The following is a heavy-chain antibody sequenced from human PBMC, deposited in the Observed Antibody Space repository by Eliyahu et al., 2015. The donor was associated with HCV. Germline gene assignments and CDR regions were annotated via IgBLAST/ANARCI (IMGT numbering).Heavy chain of an antibody. CDR2: IESRTDGGAA. D-gene: IGHD4/OR15-4a*01. Sequence: EVQLVESGGGLVKPGGSLRLSCIGSGFTFRNAWMSGVRQAPGKGLEWVGRIESRTDGGAADYAAPVKGRFTISRDDSRNTLYLNMDSLKTEDTAVYYCTTLKITRGIYGAASYYYYHGMDVWGRGTTVTVSS. V-gene: IGHV3-15*04. CDR1: GFTFRNAW. CDR3: TTLKITRGIYGAASYYYYHGMDV. J-gene: IGHJ6*02.